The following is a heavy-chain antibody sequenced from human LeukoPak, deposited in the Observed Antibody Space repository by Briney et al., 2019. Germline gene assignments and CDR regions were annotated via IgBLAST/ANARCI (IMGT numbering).Heavy chain of an antibody. CDR1: GYTFTSYA. V-gene: IGHV1-3*01. CDR2: INAGNGNT. D-gene: IGHD6-19*01. J-gene: IGHJ5*02. CDR3: ARGSRIAVAKGRGTDWFDP. Sequence: ASVKVSCKASGYTFTSYAMHWVRQAPGQRLEWMGWINAGNGNTKYSQKFQGRVTITRDTSASTAYMELSSLRSEDTAVYYCARGSRIAVAKGRGTDWFDPWGQGTLVTVSS.